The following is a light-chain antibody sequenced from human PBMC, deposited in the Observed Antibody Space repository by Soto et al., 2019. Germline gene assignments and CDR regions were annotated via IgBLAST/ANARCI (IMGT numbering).Light chain of an antibody. CDR2: AAS. J-gene: IGKJ1*01. V-gene: IGKV1-5*01. Sequence: DIKKNMSAAAVSVSKIDTVTITCRASQSVSGWLAWYQQKPGKAPKRLIYAASNLQSGVPSRFSGSGSATEFILTISSLQPDDFATYHCQHYGGVWTFGQGTKVDTK. CDR3: QHYGGVWT. CDR1: QSVSGW.